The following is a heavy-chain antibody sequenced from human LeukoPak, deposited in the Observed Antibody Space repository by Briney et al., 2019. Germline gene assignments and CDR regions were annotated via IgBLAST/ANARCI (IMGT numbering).Heavy chain of an antibody. J-gene: IGHJ5*02. Sequence: SETLSLTCTVSGDSISSGGYYWSWIRQPPGKGLEWIGYIYYSGSTYYNPSLKSRVTISVDTSKNQFSLRLSSVTAADTAVYYCARDSFSSSWPKWFDPWGQGILVAVSS. CDR1: GDSISSGGYY. CDR2: IYYSGST. D-gene: IGHD6-13*01. CDR3: ARDSFSSSWPKWFDP. V-gene: IGHV4-31*03.